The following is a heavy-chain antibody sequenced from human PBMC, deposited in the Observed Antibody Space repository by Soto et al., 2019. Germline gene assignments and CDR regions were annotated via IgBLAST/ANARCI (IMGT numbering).Heavy chain of an antibody. Sequence: ASVKVSCKASGYTFTGYYMHWVRQAPGQGLEWMGWINPNSGGTNYAQKFQGWVTMTRDTSISTAYMELSRLRSDDTAVYYCARGGVDSSLHSFDFDYWGQGTLVTVSS. V-gene: IGHV1-2*04. J-gene: IGHJ4*02. D-gene: IGHD6-6*01. CDR1: GYTFTGYY. CDR2: INPNSGGT. CDR3: ARGGVDSSLHSFDFDY.